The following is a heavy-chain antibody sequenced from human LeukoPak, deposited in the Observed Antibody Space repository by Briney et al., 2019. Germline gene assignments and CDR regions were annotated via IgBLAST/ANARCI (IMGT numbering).Heavy chain of an antibody. CDR3: AGAQAADKTRTTLLWFGEPADY. J-gene: IGHJ4*02. Sequence: GGSLRLSCAASGFTFSSYSMNWVRRAPGKGLEWVSSISSSSSYIYYADSVKGRFTISRDNAKNSLYLQMNSLRAEDTAVYYCAGAQAADKTRTTLLWFGEPADYWGQGTLVTVSS. D-gene: IGHD3-10*01. V-gene: IGHV3-21*01. CDR2: ISSSSSYI. CDR1: GFTFSSYS.